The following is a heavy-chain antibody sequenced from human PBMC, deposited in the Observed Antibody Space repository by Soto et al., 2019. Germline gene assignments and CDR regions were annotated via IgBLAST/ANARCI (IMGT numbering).Heavy chain of an antibody. Sequence: PSETLSLTCTVSGGSISSYYWNWIRQPPGKGLEWIGYIYYSGSTNYNPSLRSRVTISVDTSKNQFSLKLSSVTAADTAVYYCARGYCSGTSCYSRTFDYWGQGTLVTV. CDR1: GGSISSYY. D-gene: IGHD2-2*01. V-gene: IGHV4-59*01. CDR3: ARGYCSGTSCYSRTFDY. CDR2: IYYSGST. J-gene: IGHJ4*02.